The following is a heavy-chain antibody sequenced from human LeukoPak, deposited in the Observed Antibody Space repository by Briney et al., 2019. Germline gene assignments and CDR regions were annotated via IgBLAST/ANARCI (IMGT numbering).Heavy chain of an antibody. Sequence: GGSLRLSCAASGFDFSSNWMHWVRQAPGKGLEWVAVISYDGSNRYYADSVKGRFTISRDNSKNTLYLQMNSLRAGDTAVYYCAKYCGGDCYGMDVWGQGTTVTVSS. D-gene: IGHD2-21*01. CDR2: ISYDGSNR. CDR3: AKYCGGDCYGMDV. V-gene: IGHV3-30*18. CDR1: GFDFSSNW. J-gene: IGHJ6*02.